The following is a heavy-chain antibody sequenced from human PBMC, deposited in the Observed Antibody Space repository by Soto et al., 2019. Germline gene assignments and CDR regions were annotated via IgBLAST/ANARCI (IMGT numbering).Heavy chain of an antibody. Sequence: GGSLRLSCAASGFTFSSYAMTWVRQAPGKGLEWVSAISGSGGSTYYADSVKGRFTISRDNSKNTLFLQMNSLRAEDTALYYCAIGRLGSSTWYVFDLWGQGTQVTVSS. CDR2: ISGSGGST. D-gene: IGHD6-13*01. CDR1: GFTFSSYA. V-gene: IGHV3-23*01. CDR3: AIGRLGSSTWYVFDL. J-gene: IGHJ4*02.